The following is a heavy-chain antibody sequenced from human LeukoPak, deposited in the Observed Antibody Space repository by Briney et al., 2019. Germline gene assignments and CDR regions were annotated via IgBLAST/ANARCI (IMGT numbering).Heavy chain of an antibody. CDR1: GYTFTSYG. CDR2: ISAYNGNT. J-gene: IGHJ4*02. Sequence: ASVKVSCKASGYTFTSYGISWVRQAPGQGLEWMGWISAYNGNTNYAQKLQGRVTMTTDTSTSTAYMELSSLKASDTAMYYCARLPMGAVAGTLDYWGQGTLVTVSS. V-gene: IGHV1-18*01. CDR3: ARLPMGAVAGTLDY. D-gene: IGHD6-19*01.